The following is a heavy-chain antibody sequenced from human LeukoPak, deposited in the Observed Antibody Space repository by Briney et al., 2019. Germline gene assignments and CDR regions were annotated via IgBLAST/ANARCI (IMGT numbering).Heavy chain of an antibody. J-gene: IGHJ3*01. D-gene: IGHD5-12*01. Sequence: GGSLRLSCTASGFMFRDHAMSWFRQAPGKGLEWVGFLRTKTYSQTAEYAASVKGRFTISRDDSTSIAYLQMNSLKTEDTAVYYCSRNSGTLTGRPFDVWGQGTMVTVSP. CDR2: LRTKTYSQTA. CDR3: SRNSGTLTGRPFDV. V-gene: IGHV3-49*03. CDR1: GFMFRDHA.